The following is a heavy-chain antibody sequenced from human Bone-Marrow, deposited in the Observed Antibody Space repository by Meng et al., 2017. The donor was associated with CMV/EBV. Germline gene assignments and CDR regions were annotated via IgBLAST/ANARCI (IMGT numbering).Heavy chain of an antibody. V-gene: IGHV1-46*01. Sequence: FTSYYMHWVRQAPGQGLEWMGIINPSGGSTSYAQKLQGRVTMTRDTSTSTVYMELSSLRSEDTAVYYCARDHHTYYDILTGYPPGYWGQGTLVTVSS. CDR2: INPSGGST. CDR1: FTSYY. J-gene: IGHJ4*02. D-gene: IGHD3-9*01. CDR3: ARDHHTYYDILTGYPPGY.